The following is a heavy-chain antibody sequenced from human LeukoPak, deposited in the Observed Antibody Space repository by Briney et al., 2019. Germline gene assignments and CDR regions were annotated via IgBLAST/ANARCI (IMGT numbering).Heavy chain of an antibody. Sequence: SETLSLTCTVSSASITSSPYFWGWIRQSPGKGLEWIGSISYSGTTYYNPSLKSRVTISVDTSKNQFSLKLSSVTAADTAVYYCARMDQLLSRFDPWGQGTLVTVSS. J-gene: IGHJ5*02. V-gene: IGHV4-39*07. CDR1: SASITSSPYF. CDR2: ISYSGTT. D-gene: IGHD2-2*01. CDR3: ARMDQLLSRFDP.